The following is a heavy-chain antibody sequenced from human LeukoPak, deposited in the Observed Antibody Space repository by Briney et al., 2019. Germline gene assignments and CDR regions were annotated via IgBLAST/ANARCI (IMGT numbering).Heavy chain of an antibody. CDR3: ARNYYYDSSGYYLFDY. CDR2: INHSGST. CDR1: GGSFSGYY. J-gene: IGHJ4*02. D-gene: IGHD3-22*01. Sequence: PETLSLTCAVYGGSFSGYYWSWIRQPPGKGLEWIGEINHSGSTNYNPSLKSRVTISVDTSKNQFSLKLSSVTAADTAVYYCARNYYYDSSGYYLFDYWGQGTLVTVSS. V-gene: IGHV4-34*01.